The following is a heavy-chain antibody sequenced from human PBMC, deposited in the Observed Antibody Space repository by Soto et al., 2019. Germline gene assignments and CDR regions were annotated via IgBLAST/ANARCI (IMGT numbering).Heavy chain of an antibody. Sequence: QVQLVQSGGEVKKPGASVKLSCTASGYTFTSYGISWVRQAPGQGLEWMGWISAYNGKTNYAQNVQGRVTMTTDTXXTTAYMDLRSLRSDDTAVYYCARGGDVNYYHGMDVWGQGTTVTVSS. CDR2: ISAYNGKT. CDR1: GYTFTSYG. V-gene: IGHV1-18*01. CDR3: ARGGDVNYYHGMDV. D-gene: IGHD5-12*01. J-gene: IGHJ6*02.